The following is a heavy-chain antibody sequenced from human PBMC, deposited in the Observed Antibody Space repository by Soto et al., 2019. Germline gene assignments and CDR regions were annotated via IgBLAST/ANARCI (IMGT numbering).Heavy chain of an antibody. D-gene: IGHD1-26*01. CDR2: IQSDGSKK. CDR1: GFIFTTYG. CDR3: GRVLQVGVIYFDP. J-gene: IGHJ5*02. Sequence: QVQMVESGGGVVQPGRSLTLSCFTSGFIFTTYGMHWVRQAPGKGLEWVAAIQSDGSKKYYADCVKGGFTISRDDSKNILYLQLNSLSAEDTAQYYCGRVLQVGVIYFDPWGQGPLVILSS. V-gene: IGHV3-30*03.